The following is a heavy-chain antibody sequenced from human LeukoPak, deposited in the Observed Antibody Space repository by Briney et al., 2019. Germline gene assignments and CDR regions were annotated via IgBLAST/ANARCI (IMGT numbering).Heavy chain of an antibody. J-gene: IGHJ4*02. D-gene: IGHD1-26*01. CDR3: TRDGAATFPDY. Sequence: PSETLSLTCTVSGASISNYYWSWIRQPAGKGLEWIGRIFSSGSPDYNASLKSRVTMTVDTSKNQFSLRLSSVTAADTATYYCTRDGAATFPDYWGQGTLVTVSS. CDR1: GASISNYY. V-gene: IGHV4-4*07. CDR2: IFSSGSP.